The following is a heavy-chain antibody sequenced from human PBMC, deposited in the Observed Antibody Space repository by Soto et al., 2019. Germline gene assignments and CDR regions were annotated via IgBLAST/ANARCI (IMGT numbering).Heavy chain of an antibody. CDR2: ISSSSSYI. J-gene: IGHJ4*02. Sequence: EVQLVESGGGLVKPGGSLRLSCAASGFTFSSYSMNWVRQAPGKGLEWVSSISSSSSYIYYADSVKGRFTISRDNAKNSLCLQMNSLRAEDTAVYYCARRDILTGYSFDYWGQGTLVTVSS. V-gene: IGHV3-21*01. CDR1: GFTFSSYS. CDR3: ARRDILTGYSFDY. D-gene: IGHD3-9*01.